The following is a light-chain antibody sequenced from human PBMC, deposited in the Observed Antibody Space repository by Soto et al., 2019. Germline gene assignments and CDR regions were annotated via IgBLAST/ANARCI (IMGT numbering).Light chain of an antibody. CDR2: DAS. Sequence: DIPMTQSPSTLSASVGDRVTITCRASQSISSWLAWYQQKPGKATKLLIYDASSLESGVPSRFSGSGSGTEFTLTISSLQPDDFATYYCQQYNSYPLTFGGGTKVEIK. V-gene: IGKV1-5*01. CDR3: QQYNSYPLT. J-gene: IGKJ4*01. CDR1: QSISSW.